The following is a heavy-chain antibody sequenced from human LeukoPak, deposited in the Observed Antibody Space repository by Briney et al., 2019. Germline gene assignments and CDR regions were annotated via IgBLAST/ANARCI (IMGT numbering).Heavy chain of an antibody. CDR3: VRDRGSREAGYYYYYMDV. D-gene: IGHD2-15*01. Sequence: SETLSLTCAVYGGSFSGYYWSWIRQPPGKGLEWIGEINHSGSTNYNPSLKSRVTISVDTSKNEFSLKLSSVTAADTAVYSCVRDRGSREAGYYYYYMDVWGKGTTVTVSS. CDR1: GGSFSGYY. V-gene: IGHV4-34*01. CDR2: INHSGST. J-gene: IGHJ6*03.